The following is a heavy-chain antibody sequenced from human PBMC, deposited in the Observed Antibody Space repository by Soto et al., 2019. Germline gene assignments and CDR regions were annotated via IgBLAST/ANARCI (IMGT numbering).Heavy chain of an antibody. CDR2: IYPGDSDT. J-gene: IGHJ5*02. Sequence: GESLKISCKVSGDSFTSFWIGWVRQMPGKGLEWLGSIYPGDSDTRYSPSFQGQVTISADKSITTAYLQWSSLKASDTAIYYCARRPDIEAAENWFDPWGQGTLATV. CDR3: ARRPDIEAAENWFDP. D-gene: IGHD6-13*01. V-gene: IGHV5-51*01. CDR1: GDSFTSFW.